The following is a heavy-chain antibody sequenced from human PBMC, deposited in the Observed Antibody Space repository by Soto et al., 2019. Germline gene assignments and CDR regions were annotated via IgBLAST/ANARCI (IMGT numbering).Heavy chain of an antibody. J-gene: IGHJ3*02. D-gene: IGHD1-26*01. Sequence: EVQLVESGGGLVQPGGSLRLSCAASGFTFNTYSMNWVRQAPGKGLEWVSFINTNSKTIYYADSVKGRFTISRDNAKNSLYLQMNSLRDVDTAVYSCVRDRVGGSFDIWGQGTMVTVSS. V-gene: IGHV3-48*02. CDR3: VRDRVGGSFDI. CDR2: INTNSKTI. CDR1: GFTFNTYS.